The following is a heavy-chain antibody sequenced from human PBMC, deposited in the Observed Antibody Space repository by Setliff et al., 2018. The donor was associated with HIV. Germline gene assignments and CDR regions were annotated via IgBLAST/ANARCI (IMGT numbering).Heavy chain of an antibody. V-gene: IGHV3-23*01. Sequence: LRLSCTASGFTFSNFAITWVRQAPGKGLEWVSAIGGSGFGTYYADSVKGRFTISRDNSKSTLYLQMNSLRAEDTAVYYCAKCGGVTCYSASWYFDYWGQGTLVTVSS. CDR3: AKCGGVTCYSASWYFDY. J-gene: IGHJ4*02. CDR1: GFTFSNFA. D-gene: IGHD2-15*01. CDR2: IGGSGFGT.